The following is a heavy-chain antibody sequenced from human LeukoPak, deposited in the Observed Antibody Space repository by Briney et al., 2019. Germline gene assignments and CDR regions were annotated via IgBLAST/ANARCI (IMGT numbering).Heavy chain of an antibody. J-gene: IGHJ5*02. V-gene: IGHV3-23*01. CDR3: AKGDDYSNYGDLNWFDP. Sequence: QPGGSLRLSCAASGFTFSSYAMSWVRQAPGKGLEWVSAISGSGGSTYYADSVKGRFTISRDNSKNTLYLQMNSLRAEDTAVYYRAKGDDYSNYGDLNWFDPWGQGTLVTVSS. CDR1: GFTFSSYA. D-gene: IGHD4-4*01. CDR2: ISGSGGST.